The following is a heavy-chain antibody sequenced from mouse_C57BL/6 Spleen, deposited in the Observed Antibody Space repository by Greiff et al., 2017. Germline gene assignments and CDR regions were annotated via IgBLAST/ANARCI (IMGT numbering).Heavy chain of an antibody. Sequence: VQLQQSGPELVKPGASVKISCKASGYTFTDYYMNWVKQSHGKSLEWIGDINPNNGGTSYNQKFKGKATLTVDKSSSTAYMELRSLTSEDSAVYYCARGGYDGYYVGYFDYWGQGTTLTVSS. V-gene: IGHV1-26*01. J-gene: IGHJ2*01. CDR1: GYTFTDYY. CDR3: ARGGYDGYYVGYFDY. D-gene: IGHD2-3*01. CDR2: INPNNGGT.